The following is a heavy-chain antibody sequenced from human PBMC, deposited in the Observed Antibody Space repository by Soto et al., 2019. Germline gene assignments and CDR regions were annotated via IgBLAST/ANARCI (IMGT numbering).Heavy chain of an antibody. Sequence: DVQLVESGGGLVQPGGSLRLSCEDSGLPKYWMTWVRQAPGKGLEWVANIKQDGSEKEYVDAVKGRFTISRDNAKKSLYLQMNSLTVEDTAVYYCARGGGWLIEGWGQGILVTVSS. CDR1: GLPKYW. CDR3: ARGGGWLIEG. J-gene: IGHJ4*02. CDR2: IKQDGSEK. V-gene: IGHV3-7*01. D-gene: IGHD3-16*01.